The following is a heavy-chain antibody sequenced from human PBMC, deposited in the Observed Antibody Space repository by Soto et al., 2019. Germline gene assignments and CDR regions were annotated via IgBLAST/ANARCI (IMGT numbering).Heavy chain of an antibody. CDR2: FDPEDGGT. Sequence: EASVKVSCKVSGYTLTELSMHWVRQAPGRGLEWMGGFDPEDGGTNYAQKFQDWVTMTRDTSISTAYMELSRLRSDDTAVYFCASSFLTGYSFDYWGQGTLVTVSS. V-gene: IGHV1-24*01. CDR1: GYTLTELS. D-gene: IGHD3-9*01. CDR3: ASSFLTGYSFDY. J-gene: IGHJ4*02.